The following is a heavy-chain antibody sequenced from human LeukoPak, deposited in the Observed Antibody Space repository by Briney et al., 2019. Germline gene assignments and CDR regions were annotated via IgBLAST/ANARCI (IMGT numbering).Heavy chain of an antibody. V-gene: IGHV3-33*06. Sequence: GGSPRLSCAASGFTFSSYGMHWVRQAPGKGLEWVAVIWYDGGNKYYADSVKGRFTISRDNSKNTLYLQMNSLRAEDTAVYYCAKAIVGATGYFQHWGQGTLVTVSS. CDR2: IWYDGGNK. J-gene: IGHJ1*01. D-gene: IGHD1-26*01. CDR1: GFTFSSYG. CDR3: AKAIVGATGYFQH.